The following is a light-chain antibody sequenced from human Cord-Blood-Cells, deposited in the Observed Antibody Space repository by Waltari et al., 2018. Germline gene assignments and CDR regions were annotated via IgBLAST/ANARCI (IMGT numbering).Light chain of an antibody. CDR2: DAA. CDR1: ESISSW. Sequence: IQMTQYPSTLSASVGDRVTITCRASESISSWLAWYQKKPGKAPKLLIYDAASLESGVPSRFSGSGSATEFTLTISSLQPDDFATYYCQQYNSYLTFGGGTKVEIK. V-gene: IGKV1-5*01. CDR3: QQYNSYLT. J-gene: IGKJ4*01.